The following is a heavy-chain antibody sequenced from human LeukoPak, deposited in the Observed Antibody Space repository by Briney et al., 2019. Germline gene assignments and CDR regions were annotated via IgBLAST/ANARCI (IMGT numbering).Heavy chain of an antibody. CDR2: IDIGGGTT. CDR3: AKDYRGSFTD. J-gene: IGHJ4*02. CDR1: GFTVSTYA. Sequence: PVGSLRLSCAASGFTVSTYAMSWVRQAPGMGLQLVSAIDIGGGTTYSADSVKGRFTISRDNSKNTLYLQMDSLRAEDTAVYFCAKDYRGSFTDWGQGTLVTVSS. V-gene: IGHV3-23*01. D-gene: IGHD1-26*01.